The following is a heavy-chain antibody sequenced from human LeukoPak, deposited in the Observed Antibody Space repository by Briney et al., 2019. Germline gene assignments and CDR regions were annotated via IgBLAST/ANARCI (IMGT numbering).Heavy chain of an antibody. D-gene: IGHD4-17*01. J-gene: IGHJ6*03. CDR2: ISVSGTPT. V-gene: IGHV3-23*01. CDR3: AKLDGDLLVYYYYYMDV. CDR1: EFTFSSYA. Sequence: PGGSLRLSCAASEFTFSSYAMTWVRQTPGKGLEWVSAISVSGTPTYYADSVKGRFTISRDNSKYTLYLQMNSLRADDTAVYYCAKLDGDLLVYYYYYMDVWGKGTTVTVSS.